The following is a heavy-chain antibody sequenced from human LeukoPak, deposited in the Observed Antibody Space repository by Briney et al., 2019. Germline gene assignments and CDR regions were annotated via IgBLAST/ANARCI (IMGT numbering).Heavy chain of an antibody. D-gene: IGHD6-19*01. CDR2: ISWNSGYT. Sequence: GGSLRLSCAASGFTFDNYAMHWVRQAPGKGLEWLSIISWNSGYTGYADSVKGRFTISRDNAKKSLDLQMNSLRAEDTAFYYCAKVRGTYSSGYFFDYWGQGTLVTVSS. CDR3: AKVRGTYSSGYFFDY. J-gene: IGHJ4*02. CDR1: GFTFDNYA. V-gene: IGHV3-9*01.